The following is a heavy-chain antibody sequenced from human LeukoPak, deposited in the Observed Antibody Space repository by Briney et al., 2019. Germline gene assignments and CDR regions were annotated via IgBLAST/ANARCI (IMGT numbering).Heavy chain of an antibody. CDR2: ISSSSSYT. D-gene: IGHD5-12*01. CDR3: ARDSGYSGYSDY. V-gene: IGHV3-11*05. J-gene: IGHJ4*02. Sequence: PGGSLRLSCAASGFTFSDYYMSWIRQAPGKGLEWASYISSSSSYTDYADSVKGRFTISRDNAKNSLNLQMNSLRAEDTAVYYCARDSGYSGYSDYWGQGTLVTVSS. CDR1: GFTFSDYY.